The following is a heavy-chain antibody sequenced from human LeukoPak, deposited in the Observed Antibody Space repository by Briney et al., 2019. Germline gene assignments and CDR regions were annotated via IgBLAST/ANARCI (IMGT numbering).Heavy chain of an antibody. CDR3: AILYRGYSYGRSSYFDY. CDR2: FDPEDGET. D-gene: IGHD5-18*01. Sequence: ASVKVSCKVSGYTLTELSMHWVRQAPGKGLEWMGGFDPEDGETIYAQKFQGRVTMTEDTSTDTAYMELSSLRSEDTAVYYCAILYRGYSYGRSSYFDYWGQGTLVTVSS. V-gene: IGHV1-24*01. J-gene: IGHJ4*02. CDR1: GYTLTELS.